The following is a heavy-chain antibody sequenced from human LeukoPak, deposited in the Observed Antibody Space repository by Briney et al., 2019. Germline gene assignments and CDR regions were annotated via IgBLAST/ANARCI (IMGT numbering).Heavy chain of an antibody. Sequence: GASVKVSCKASGGTFSNYAISWVRHARGQGLEWMGGIIPIFETTNYAQKFQGRVTITADKSTSTAYMELSSLRSEDTAVYYCARGDDTIMVMHHWGQGTLVTVSS. CDR1: GGTFSNYA. CDR3: ARGDDTIMVMHH. D-gene: IGHD5-18*01. J-gene: IGHJ5*02. CDR2: IIPIFETT. V-gene: IGHV1-69*06.